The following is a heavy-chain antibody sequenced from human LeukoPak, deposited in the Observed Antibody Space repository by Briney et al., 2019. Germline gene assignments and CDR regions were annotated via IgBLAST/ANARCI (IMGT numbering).Heavy chain of an antibody. D-gene: IGHD3-22*01. CDR3: VKGHIDGEGYYYFDY. Sequence: GGSLRLSCAASGFAFSSYAMNWVRQAPGEGLEWVSSISGSGGRTYYADSVKGRFTISRDNSKNTLYLQMNSPRAEDTAVYYCVKGHIDGEGYYYFDYWGQGTLVTVSS. J-gene: IGHJ4*02. V-gene: IGHV3-23*01. CDR2: ISGSGGRT. CDR1: GFAFSSYA.